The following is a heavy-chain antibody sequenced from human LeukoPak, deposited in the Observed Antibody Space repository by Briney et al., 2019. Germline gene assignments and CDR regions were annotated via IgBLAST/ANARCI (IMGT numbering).Heavy chain of an antibody. Sequence: SETLSLACTVSGGSISSYYWSWIRQPAGRGLEWIGRIYTSGSTNYNPSLKSRVTMSVDTSKNQFSLKPSSVTAADTAVYYCAILGGNYYYYMDVWGKGTTVTVSS. CDR2: IYTSGST. D-gene: IGHD3-10*01. CDR1: GGSISSYY. CDR3: AILGGNYYYYMDV. V-gene: IGHV4-4*07. J-gene: IGHJ6*03.